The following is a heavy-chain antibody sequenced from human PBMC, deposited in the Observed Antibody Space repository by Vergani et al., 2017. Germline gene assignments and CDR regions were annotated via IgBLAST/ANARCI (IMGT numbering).Heavy chain of an antibody. Sequence: QVQLVQSGAEVKKPGASVKVSCKASGYPFTSYRITWVRPAPGKGLEWMGWITSYNGKTNYAQNLQGRVTMTTDTSTSTAYTELRSLRSDDTAVYYCARDGRNGGYNDYWGQGTLVTVSS. CDR2: ITSYNGKT. CDR1: GYPFTSYR. CDR3: ARDGRNGGYNDY. D-gene: IGHD2-8*01. V-gene: IGHV1-18*04. J-gene: IGHJ4*02.